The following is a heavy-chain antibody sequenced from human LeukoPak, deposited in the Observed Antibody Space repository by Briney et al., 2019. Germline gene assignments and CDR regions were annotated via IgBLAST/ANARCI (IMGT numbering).Heavy chain of an antibody. CDR3: AAAAGTFIDDDEVDWFDP. CDR2: IYYSGST. D-gene: IGHD6-13*01. J-gene: IGHJ5*02. Sequence: SETLSLTCTVSGGSISSYYWSWIRQPPGKGLEWIGYIYYSGSTNYNPSLKSRVTISVDTSKNQFSLKLSSVTAADTAVYYCAAAAGTFIDDDEVDWFDPWGQGTLVTVSS. V-gene: IGHV4-59*01. CDR1: GGSISSYY.